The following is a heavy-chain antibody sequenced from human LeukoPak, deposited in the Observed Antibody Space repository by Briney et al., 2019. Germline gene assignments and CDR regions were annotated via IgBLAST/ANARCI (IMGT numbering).Heavy chain of an antibody. CDR3: ARRAEPDILTGNTRSNWFDP. Sequence: PSETLSLTCAVYGGSFSGYYWSWIRQPPGKGLEWIGEINHSGSTNYNPSLKSRVTISVDTSKNQFSLKLSSVTAADTAVYYCARRAEPDILTGNTRSNWFDPWGQGTLVTVSS. CDR2: INHSGST. V-gene: IGHV4-34*01. J-gene: IGHJ5*02. CDR1: GGSFSGYY. D-gene: IGHD3-9*01.